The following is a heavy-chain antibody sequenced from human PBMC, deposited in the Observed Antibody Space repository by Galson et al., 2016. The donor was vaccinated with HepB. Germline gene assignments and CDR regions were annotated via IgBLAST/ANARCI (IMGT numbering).Heavy chain of an antibody. J-gene: IGHJ4*02. CDR2: ISYSGNT. V-gene: IGHV4-39*02. CDR3: SRTFVDIYGRRYFGY. CDR1: SDSFTGSSYY. Sequence: ETLSLTCTVSSDSFTGSSYYWAWIRQPPGKGLEWIGSISYSGNTYYNPSLKSRVTMSVDTSRKHFSLKLISVTAADTAVFYCSRTFVDIYGRRYFGYWGQGTLVSVS. D-gene: IGHD5-18*01.